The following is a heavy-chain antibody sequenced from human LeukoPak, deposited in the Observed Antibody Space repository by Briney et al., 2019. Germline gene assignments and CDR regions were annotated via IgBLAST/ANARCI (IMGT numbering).Heavy chain of an antibody. CDR3: ARDPQGYNWNDVSWFDP. CDR1: GDSVSSNSAA. Sequence: SQTLSLACAISGDSVSSNSAAWNWIRQSPSRGLEWLGRTYYRSKWYNDYAVSVKSRITINPDTSKNQFSLQLNSVTPEDTAVYYCARDPQGYNWNDVSWFDPWGQGTLVTVSS. J-gene: IGHJ5*02. CDR2: TYYRSKWYN. V-gene: IGHV6-1*01. D-gene: IGHD1-20*01.